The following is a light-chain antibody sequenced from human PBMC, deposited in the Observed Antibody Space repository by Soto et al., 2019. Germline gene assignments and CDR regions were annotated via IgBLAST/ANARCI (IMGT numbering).Light chain of an antibody. CDR2: GAS. CDR1: QSVSSK. V-gene: IGKV3-15*01. J-gene: IGKJ5*01. CDR3: QQYRSTIT. Sequence: ETLITQAPATLSLSPGERVTLYWRASQSVSSKLVWYRQKPGQAPRFLIYGASTSATGIPALFRSSGSRTDFTLTISRVEHEDFAVYYCQQYRSTITFGQGTRLEIK.